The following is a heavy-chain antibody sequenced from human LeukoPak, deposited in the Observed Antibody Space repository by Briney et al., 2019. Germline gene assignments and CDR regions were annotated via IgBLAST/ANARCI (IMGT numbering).Heavy chain of an antibody. V-gene: IGHV3-74*01. J-gene: IGHJ6*03. CDR2: INTDGSST. D-gene: IGHD3-10*01. Sequence: GGSLRLSCSASGFTFSNYWMHWVRQAPGKGLVWVSRINTDGSSTNYADSVKGRFTISRDNAKNTLYLQMNSLRAEDTAVYYCARDPGFYYMGVWGKGTTVTVSS. CDR1: GFTFSNYW. CDR3: ARDPGFYYMGV.